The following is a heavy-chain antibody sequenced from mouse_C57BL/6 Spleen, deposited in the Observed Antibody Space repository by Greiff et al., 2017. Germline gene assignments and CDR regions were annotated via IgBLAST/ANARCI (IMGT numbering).Heavy chain of an antibody. D-gene: IGHD2-13*01. CDR3: ARMVTTPYYAMGY. V-gene: IGHV14-2*01. Sequence: VQLQQSGAELVKPGASVKLSCTASGFNIKDYYMHWVKQRPEQGLEWIGRIGPADGDTKYAPKFQGKATITADTSSSTAYLQLISLTSEDTAVYYSARMVTTPYYAMGYWGQGTSVTVST. J-gene: IGHJ4*01. CDR1: GFNIKDYY. CDR2: IGPADGDT.